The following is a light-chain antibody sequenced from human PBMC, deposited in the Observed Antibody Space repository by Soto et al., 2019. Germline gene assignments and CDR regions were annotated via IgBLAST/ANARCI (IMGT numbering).Light chain of an antibody. J-gene: IGKJ2*02. Sequence: DIQMTQSPSSLSASVGDRVTITCRASQTISNWLAWYQQKPGRAPKRLIYAASTLESGVPSRFSGRGSGTEFTLTISSLQPHDFATYYCQHSNSHLCTFGQGTKLEIK. CDR1: QTISNW. CDR2: AAS. CDR3: QHSNSHLCT. V-gene: IGKV1-5*01.